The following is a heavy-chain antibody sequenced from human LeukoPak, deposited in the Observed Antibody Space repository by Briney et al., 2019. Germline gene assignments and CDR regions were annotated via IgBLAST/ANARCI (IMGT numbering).Heavy chain of an antibody. CDR1: GGSISSGGYY. CDR3: AKSRGLVDAFDI. D-gene: IGHD3/OR15-3a*01. J-gene: IGHJ3*02. V-gene: IGHV4-30-2*01. Sequence: ASETLSLTCTVSGGSISSGGYYWSWIRQPPGKGLEWVGYIYHSGSTYYNPSLKSRVTISVDRSKNQFSLKLSSVTAADTAVYYCAKSRGLVDAFDIWGQGTMVTVSS. CDR2: IYHSGST.